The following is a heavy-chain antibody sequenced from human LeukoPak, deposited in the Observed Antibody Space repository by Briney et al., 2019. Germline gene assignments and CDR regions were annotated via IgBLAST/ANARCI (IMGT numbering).Heavy chain of an antibody. D-gene: IGHD3-3*01. J-gene: IGHJ3*02. CDR3: ARADFWSGYYLKDAFDI. CDR2: IYPGDSDT. Sequence: GESLKISCKGSGYSFTSYWTGWVRQMPGKGLEWRGIIYPGDSDTRYSPSFQGQVTISADKSISTAYLQWSSLKASDTAMYYCARADFWSGYYLKDAFDIWGQGTMVTVSS. V-gene: IGHV5-51*01. CDR1: GYSFTSYW.